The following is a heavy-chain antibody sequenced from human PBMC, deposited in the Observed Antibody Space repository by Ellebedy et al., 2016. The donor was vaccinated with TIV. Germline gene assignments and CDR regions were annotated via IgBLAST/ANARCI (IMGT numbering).Heavy chain of an antibody. J-gene: IGHJ6*02. CDR1: GFPFSNYA. CDR2: ISGSGTNT. CDR3: AQTNWGSGGFYGMDV. V-gene: IGHV3-23*01. D-gene: IGHD7-27*01. Sequence: GESLKISCAASGFPFSNYAMTWVRQAPGKGLEWVSAISGSGTNTHYTDSLRGRFTISRDNSKNTLYLQIDSLRAEDTAVYYCAQTNWGSGGFYGMDVWGQGTTVTVSS.